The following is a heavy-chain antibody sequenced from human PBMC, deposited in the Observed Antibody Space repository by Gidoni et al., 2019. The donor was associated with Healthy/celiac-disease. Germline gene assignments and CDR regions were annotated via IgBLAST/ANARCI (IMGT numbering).Heavy chain of an antibody. Sequence: GRFTISRDNSKNTLYLQMNSLRAEDTAVYYCARDLRSSSSFYFDYWGQGTLVTVSS. D-gene: IGHD6-6*01. J-gene: IGHJ4*02. V-gene: IGHV3-30*01. CDR3: ARDLRSSSSFYFDY.